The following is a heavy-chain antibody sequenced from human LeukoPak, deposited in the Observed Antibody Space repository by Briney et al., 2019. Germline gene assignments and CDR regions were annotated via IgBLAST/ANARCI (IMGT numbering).Heavy chain of an antibody. CDR1: GGSISSTSYY. CDR2: LYYSGHT. CDR3: ASQYCSSSSCYAGEHDY. Sequence: PSETLSLTCTVPGGSISSTSYYWGWIRQPPGKGLEWIGSLYYSGHTYYNPSLKSRVTISIDTSKNQFSLRLTSVTAADTAVYYCASQYCSSSSCYAGEHDYWGQGTLVTVSS. V-gene: IGHV4-39*01. D-gene: IGHD2-2*01. J-gene: IGHJ4*02.